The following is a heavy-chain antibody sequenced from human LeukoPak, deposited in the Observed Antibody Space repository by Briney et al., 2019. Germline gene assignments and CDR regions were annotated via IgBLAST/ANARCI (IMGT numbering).Heavy chain of an antibody. CDR1: GFTFSTYA. J-gene: IGHJ4*02. CDR2: ISGSGGTI. D-gene: IGHD3-10*01. CDR3: AKDQGHYYGSGVFDF. Sequence: GGSLRLSCAASGFTFSTYAMSWVRQAPGKGLEWVSDISGSGGTIYYADSVKGRFTISRDNSKNTPYLQMNSLRAKDTAVYYCAKDQGHYYGSGVFDFWGQGTLVTVSS. V-gene: IGHV3-23*01.